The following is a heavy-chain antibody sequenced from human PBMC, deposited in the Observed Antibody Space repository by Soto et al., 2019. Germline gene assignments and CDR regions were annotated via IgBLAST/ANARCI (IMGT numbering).Heavy chain of an antibody. CDR3: ARGHLITGTLCLSS. J-gene: IGHJ5*02. V-gene: IGHV3-33*01. D-gene: IGHD1-7*01. CDR2: IWYDGSNK. Sequence: GGSLRISCAASGFTFSSYVMHWVRQAPGKGLEWVAVIWYDGSNKYYADSVKGRFTISRDNSKNTLYLQMNSLRAEYTAVYYCARGHLITGTLCLSSWGQGTLVTVSS. CDR1: GFTFSSYV.